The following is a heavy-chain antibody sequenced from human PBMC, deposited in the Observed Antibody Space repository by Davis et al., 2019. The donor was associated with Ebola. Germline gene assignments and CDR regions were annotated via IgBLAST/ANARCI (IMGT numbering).Heavy chain of an antibody. CDR1: GGSISTYY. Sequence: SETLSLTCTVSGGSISTYYWSWIRQPPGKGLEWIGYIYYSGSTNYNPSLKSRVTISLGTSKNQFSLKLSSVTAADTAIYYCARLVEATTGTWFDPWGQGTLVTVSS. CDR2: IYYSGST. J-gene: IGHJ5*02. V-gene: IGHV4-59*01. D-gene: IGHD6-13*01. CDR3: ARLVEATTGTWFDP.